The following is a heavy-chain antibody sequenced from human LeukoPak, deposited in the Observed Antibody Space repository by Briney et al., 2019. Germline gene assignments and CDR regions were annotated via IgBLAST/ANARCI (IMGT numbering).Heavy chain of an antibody. V-gene: IGHV1-18*04. D-gene: IGHD4-17*01. CDR2: ISAYNGNT. J-gene: IGHJ4*02. CDR3: ARHPTVTTPYYFDY. Sequence: ASVKVSCKASGYTFTGYYMHWVRQAPGQGLEWMGWISAYNGNTNYAQKLQGRVTMTTDTSTSTAYMELRSLRSDDTAVYYCARHPTVTTPYYFDYWGQGTLVTVSS. CDR1: GYTFTGYY.